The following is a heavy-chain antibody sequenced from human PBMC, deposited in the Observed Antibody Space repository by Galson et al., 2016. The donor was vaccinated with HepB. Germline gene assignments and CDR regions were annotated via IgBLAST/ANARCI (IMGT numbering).Heavy chain of an antibody. CDR2: LNTDGRTT. CDR3: ARDHHWSHPDY. Sequence: SLRLSCAASGFAFSSYWMHWVRQVPGKGLVWVSRLNTDGRTTNYADSVKGRFTISRDNAKNTLYLQMNSLRVEDTAAYYCARDHHWSHPDYWGQGTLVTVSS. J-gene: IGHJ4*02. CDR1: GFAFSSYW. D-gene: IGHD1-1*01. V-gene: IGHV3-74*01.